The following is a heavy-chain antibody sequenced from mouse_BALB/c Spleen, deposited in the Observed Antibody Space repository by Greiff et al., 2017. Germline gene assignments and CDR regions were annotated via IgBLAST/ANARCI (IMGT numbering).Heavy chain of an antibody. V-gene: IGHV1-7*01. CDR1: DYTFTSYW. CDR2: INPSTGYT. D-gene: IGHD1-1*01. Sequence: VQLQQSGAELAKPGASVKMSCKASDYTFTSYWMHWVKQRPGQGLEWIGYINPSTGYTEYNQKFKDKATLTADKSSSTAYMQLSSLTSEDSAVYYCTTVVAPYAMDYWGQGTSVTVSS. CDR3: TTVVAPYAMDY. J-gene: IGHJ4*01.